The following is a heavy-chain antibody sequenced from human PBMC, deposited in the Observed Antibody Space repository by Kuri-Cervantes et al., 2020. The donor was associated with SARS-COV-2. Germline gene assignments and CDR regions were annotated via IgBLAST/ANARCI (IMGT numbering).Heavy chain of an antibody. D-gene: IGHD6-19*01. CDR2: ISGSGGST. V-gene: IGHV3-23*01. J-gene: IGHJ6*02. CDR1: GFTFSSYA. Sequence: GESLKISCAASGFTFSSYAMSWVRQAPGKGLEWVSIISGSGGSTYYADSVKGRFTISRDNSKNTLYLQMNSLRAEDTAVYYCTTDRAPGSGGNWYYYYYYGMDVWGQGTTVTVSS. CDR3: TTDRAPGSGGNWYYYYYYGMDV.